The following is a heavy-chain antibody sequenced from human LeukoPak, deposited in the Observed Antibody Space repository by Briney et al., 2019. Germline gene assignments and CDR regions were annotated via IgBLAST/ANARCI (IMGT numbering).Heavy chain of an antibody. Sequence: ASVTVSCKASGYSFTSYDINWVRQATGQGLEWMGWMNPNSGNTGYAQKFQGRVTMTRNTSISTAYMELSSLRSEDAAVYYCARRGVAIVVVPAALSYYYYYMDVWGKGTTVTVSS. CDR2: MNPNSGNT. V-gene: IGHV1-8*01. D-gene: IGHD2-2*01. J-gene: IGHJ6*03. CDR1: GYSFTSYD. CDR3: ARRGVAIVVVPAALSYYYYYMDV.